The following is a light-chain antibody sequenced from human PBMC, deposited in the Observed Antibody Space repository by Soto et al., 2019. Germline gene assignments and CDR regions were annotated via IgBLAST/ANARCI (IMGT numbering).Light chain of an antibody. V-gene: IGKV3-20*01. J-gene: IGKJ5*01. CDR1: QSVSNNY. CDR2: HAS. Sequence: DIVLTQSPDTLSLSPGERATLSCRASQSVSNNYLAWYKQKPGQTPRLVTYHASNRPTGIPDRFTGGGSGTELPLVISRLEPEDFAVYYCQQYGFSPPVTFGQGTRLDIK. CDR3: QQYGFSPPVT.